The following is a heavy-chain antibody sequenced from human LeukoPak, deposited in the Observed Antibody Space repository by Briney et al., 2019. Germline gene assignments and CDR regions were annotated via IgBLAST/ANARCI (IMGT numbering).Heavy chain of an antibody. J-gene: IGHJ2*01. CDR3: ARDRRISGWYFDL. D-gene: IGHD3-10*01. CDR2: ISYDGSNK. CDR1: GFTFSSYA. V-gene: IGHV3-30*04. Sequence: GRSLRLSCAASGFTFSSYAMHWVRQAPSKGLEWVAVISYDGSNKYYADSVKGRFTISRDNSKNTLYLQMNSLRAEDTAVYYCARDRRISGWYFDLWGRGTLVTVSS.